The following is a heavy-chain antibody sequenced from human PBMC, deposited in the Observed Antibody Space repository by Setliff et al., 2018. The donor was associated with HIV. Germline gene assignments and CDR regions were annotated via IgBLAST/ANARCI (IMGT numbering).Heavy chain of an antibody. J-gene: IGHJ4*02. D-gene: IGHD3-3*01. CDR1: GFTFDRFW. V-gene: IGHV3-74*01. Sequence: GGSLRLSCAASGFTFDRFWMHWVRQAPGKGLVWVSRVNRDGSSTTYADSVKGRFTISRDNAKNSLYLQMNSLRAEDTAVYYCARDGARPYYNFWSGYSYYFDYWGQGTLVTVSS. CDR3: ARDGARPYYNFWSGYSYYFDY. CDR2: VNRDGSST.